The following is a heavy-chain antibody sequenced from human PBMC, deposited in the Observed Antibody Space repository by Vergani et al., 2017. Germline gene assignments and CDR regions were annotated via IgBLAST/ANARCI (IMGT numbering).Heavy chain of an antibody. CDR2: IYTSGST. CDR1: GGSVSSGSYY. D-gene: IGHD1-26*01. J-gene: IGHJ5*02. Sequence: QVQLQESGPGLVKPSETLSLTCTVSGGSVSSGSYYWSWIRQPPGKGLEWIGRIYTSGSTNYNPSLKSRVTISVDTSKNQFSLKLSSVTAADTAVYSCANSRRRVGASNWFDPWGQGTLVTVSS. CDR3: ANSRRRVGASNWFDP. V-gene: IGHV4-61*01.